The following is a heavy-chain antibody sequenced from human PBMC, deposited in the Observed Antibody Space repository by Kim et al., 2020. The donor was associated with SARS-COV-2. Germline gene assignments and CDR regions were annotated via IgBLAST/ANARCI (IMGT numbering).Heavy chain of an antibody. Sequence: GGSLRLSCAASGFTFSNAWMSWVRQAPGKGLEWVGRIKSKTDGGTTDYAAPVKGRFTISRDDSKNTLYLQMNSLKTEDTAVYYCTTDLPHDFWSGYYSGYFDYWGQGTLVTVSS. CDR1: GFTFSNAW. CDR3: TTDLPHDFWSGYYSGYFDY. V-gene: IGHV3-15*01. J-gene: IGHJ4*02. D-gene: IGHD3-3*01. CDR2: IKSKTDGGTT.